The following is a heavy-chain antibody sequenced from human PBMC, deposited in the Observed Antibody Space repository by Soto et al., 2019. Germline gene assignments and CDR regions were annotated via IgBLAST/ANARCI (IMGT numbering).Heavy chain of an antibody. CDR3: AIVSTGDTSPNDFDF. J-gene: IGHJ4*02. V-gene: IGHV3-33*01. CDR1: GFTFSYYG. D-gene: IGHD2-21*02. Sequence: QVHLVESGGGVVQPGRSLRLSCAASGFTFSYYGMHWVRQAPGQGLEWVAVIWFDGSREFYRDSVKGRFSISRDNSNNTLYLQMNSLRAEDTALYYCAIVSTGDTSPNDFDFWGQGTLVTVSS. CDR2: IWFDGSRE.